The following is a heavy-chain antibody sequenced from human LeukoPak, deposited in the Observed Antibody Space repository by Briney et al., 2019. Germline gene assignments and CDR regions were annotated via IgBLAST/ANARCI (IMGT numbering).Heavy chain of an antibody. D-gene: IGHD5-18*01. CDR1: GFTFSSYG. CDR2: ISYDGSNK. V-gene: IGHV3-30*18. J-gene: IGHJ3*02. CDR3: AKPVVDTAIGDAFDI. Sequence: GGSLRLSCAASGFTFSSYGMHWVRQAPGKGLEWVAVISYDGSNKYYADSAKGRFTISRDNSKNTLYLQMNSLRAEDTAVYYCAKPVVDTAIGDAFDIWGQGTMVTVSS.